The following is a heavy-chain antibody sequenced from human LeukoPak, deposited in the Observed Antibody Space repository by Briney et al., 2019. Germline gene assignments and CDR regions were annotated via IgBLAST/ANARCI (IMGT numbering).Heavy chain of an antibody. Sequence: ASVKVSCKASGYTFTGYYMHWVRQAPGQGLEWMGRINPNGGGTNYAQKFQGRVTMTRDTSISTAYMELSRLRSDDTAVYYCAIWPATDDAFDIRGQGTMVTVSS. CDR3: AIWPATDDAFDI. V-gene: IGHV1-2*06. D-gene: IGHD3-10*01. CDR2: INPNGGGT. J-gene: IGHJ3*02. CDR1: GYTFTGYY.